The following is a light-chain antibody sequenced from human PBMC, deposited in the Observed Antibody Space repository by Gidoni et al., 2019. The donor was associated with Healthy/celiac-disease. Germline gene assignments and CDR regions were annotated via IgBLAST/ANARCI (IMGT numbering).Light chain of an antibody. J-gene: IGKJ2*01. CDR3: QQRSNWLPYT. CDR1: QSVSSY. V-gene: IGKV3-11*01. CDR2: DAS. Sequence: DILLTQSPPTLSLSPGERATLSCRASQSVSSYLAWYQQKPGQAPRRLIYDASNRATGIPARFSGSGSGTDFTLTISSLEPEDFAVYYCQQRSNWLPYTFGQGTKLEIK.